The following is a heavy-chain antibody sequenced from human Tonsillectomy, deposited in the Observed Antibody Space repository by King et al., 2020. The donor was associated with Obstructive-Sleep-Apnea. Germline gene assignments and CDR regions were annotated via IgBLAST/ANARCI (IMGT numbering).Heavy chain of an antibody. CDR1: GFTFSSYS. CDR3: ARMGIVVGPAAIMPFDP. J-gene: IGHJ5*02. CDR2: ISSSSSTI. V-gene: IGHV3-48*02. D-gene: IGHD2-2*03. Sequence: VQLVESGGGLVQPGGSLRLSCAASGFTFSSYSMNWVRQAPGKGREWVSYISSSSSTIYYADSVKGRFTLSRDNANNSLYLQMNSLRDEDPAVYYCARMGIVVGPAAIMPFDPWGQGTLVTVSS.